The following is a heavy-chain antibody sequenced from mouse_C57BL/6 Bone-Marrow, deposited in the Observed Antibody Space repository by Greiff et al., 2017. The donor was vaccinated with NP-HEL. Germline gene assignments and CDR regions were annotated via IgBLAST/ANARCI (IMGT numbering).Heavy chain of an antibody. Sequence: VQLQQPGAELVKPGASVKLSCKASGYTFTSYWMHWVKQRPGRGLEWIGRIDPNSGGTKYNEKFKSKATLTGDKPSNTAYMQLSSQTSEDPSVYYWERRGYYYGNSYWGYAMDDWGQGTSVTVSS. V-gene: IGHV1-72*01. CDR1: GYTFTSYW. D-gene: IGHD1-1*01. CDR3: ERRGYYYGNSYWGYAMDD. J-gene: IGHJ4*01. CDR2: IDPNSGGT.